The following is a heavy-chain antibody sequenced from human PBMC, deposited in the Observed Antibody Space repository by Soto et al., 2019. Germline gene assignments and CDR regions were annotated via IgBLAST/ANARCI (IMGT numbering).Heavy chain of an antibody. CDR3: ARDRAYYDFWSGYLYYYYGMDV. J-gene: IGHJ6*02. D-gene: IGHD3-3*01. CDR1: GFTFSSYA. V-gene: IGHV3-23*01. CDR2: ISGSGGST. Sequence: LRLSCAASGFTFSSYAMSWVRQAPGKGLEWVSAISGSGGSTYYADSVKGRFTISRDNSKNTLYLQINSLRAEDTAVYYCARDRAYYDFWSGYLYYYYGMDVWGQGTTVTVSS.